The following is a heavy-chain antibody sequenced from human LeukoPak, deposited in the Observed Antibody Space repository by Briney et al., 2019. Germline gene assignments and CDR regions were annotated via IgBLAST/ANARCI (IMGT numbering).Heavy chain of an antibody. CDR3: ARGGLMVYAVRVQNDVFDI. V-gene: IGHV4-34*01. Sequence: SETLSLTCAVYGGSFSGYYWSWLRQPPGKGLEWIGEINHSGSTNYNPSLKSRVTISVDTSKNQFSLKLRCVTAADTAVYYCARGGLMVYAVRVQNDVFDIWGQGTMVTVSS. CDR2: INHSGST. CDR1: GGSFSGYY. D-gene: IGHD2-8*01. J-gene: IGHJ3*02.